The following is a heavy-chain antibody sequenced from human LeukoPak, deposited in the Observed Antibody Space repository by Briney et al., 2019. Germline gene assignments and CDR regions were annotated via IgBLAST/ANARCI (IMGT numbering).Heavy chain of an antibody. Sequence: GGSLRLSCAASGFTFSGYGMHWVRQAPGKGLEWVAVISSDGSNKYYADSVKGRIAISRDNSKNTLYVQMNSLRAEDTAVYYCAFCGGDCYTFVDYWGQGTLVTVSS. D-gene: IGHD2-21*02. CDR2: ISSDGSNK. V-gene: IGHV3-30*03. J-gene: IGHJ4*02. CDR3: AFCGGDCYTFVDY. CDR1: GFTFSGYG.